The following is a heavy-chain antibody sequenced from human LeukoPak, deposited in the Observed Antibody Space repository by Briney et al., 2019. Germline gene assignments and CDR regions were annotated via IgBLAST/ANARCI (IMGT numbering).Heavy chain of an antibody. CDR2: ISYDGSNK. D-gene: IGHD5-18*01. V-gene: IGHV3-30*18. CDR1: GFTFSSYG. Sequence: PGGSLRLSCAASGFTFSSYGMHWVRQAPGKGLEWVAVISYDGSNKYYADSVKGRFTISRDNSKNTLYLQMNSLRAEDTAVYYCAKVATADENDYWGQGTLVTVSS. CDR3: AKVATADENDY. J-gene: IGHJ4*02.